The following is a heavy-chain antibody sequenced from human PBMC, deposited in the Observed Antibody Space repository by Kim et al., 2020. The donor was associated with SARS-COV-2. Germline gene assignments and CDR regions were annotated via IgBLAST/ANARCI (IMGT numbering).Heavy chain of an antibody. CDR2: ICGRGATT. Sequence: GGSLRLSCAASGFTFSSSPMSWVRQAPGKGLEWVSTICGRGATTYYAGSVKGRFTISRDNSKNTLYLQMNNLRAEDTAVYFCAKNGQLDYWGQGTLVTVSS. D-gene: IGHD2-8*01. V-gene: IGHV3-23*01. CDR3: AKNGQLDY. CDR1: GFTFSSSP. J-gene: IGHJ4*02.